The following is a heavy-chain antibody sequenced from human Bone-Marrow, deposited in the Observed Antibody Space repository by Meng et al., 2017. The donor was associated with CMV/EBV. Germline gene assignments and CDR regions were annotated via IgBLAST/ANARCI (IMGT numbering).Heavy chain of an antibody. CDR2: IYYSGST. Sequence: SETLSLTCTVSGGSISSSSYYWGWIRQPPGKGLEWIGSIYYSGSTYYNPSLKSRVTISVDTSKNQFSLKLSSVTAAYTAVYYCARECAGSGSSYGMDVWGQGTTVTVSS. V-gene: IGHV4-39*07. CDR1: GGSISSSSYY. D-gene: IGHD3-10*01. CDR3: ARECAGSGSSYGMDV. J-gene: IGHJ6*02.